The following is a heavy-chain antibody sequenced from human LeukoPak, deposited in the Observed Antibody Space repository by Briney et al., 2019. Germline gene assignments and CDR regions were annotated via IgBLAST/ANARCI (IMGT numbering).Heavy chain of an antibody. V-gene: IGHV1-2*06. CDR3: ARDIGGYCSRSSCLANWFDP. D-gene: IGHD2-2*01. CDR1: GYTFTGYY. CDR2: INPNGGGT. J-gene: IGHJ5*02. Sequence: ASVKVSCKASGYTFTGYYMHWVRQAPGQGFEWMGRINPNGGGTNYAQKFQGRVTMTRDTSISTAYMELSRLRSGDTAVYYCARDIGGYCSRSSCLANWFDPWGQGTLVTVSS.